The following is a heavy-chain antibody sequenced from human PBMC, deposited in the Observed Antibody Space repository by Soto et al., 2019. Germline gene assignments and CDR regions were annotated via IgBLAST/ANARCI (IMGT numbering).Heavy chain of an antibody. V-gene: IGHV4-39*01. CDR2: IYYSGST. J-gene: IGHJ5*02. D-gene: IGHD2-2*01. Sequence: SETRSLTCTVSGGSISSSSYYWGWIRQPPGKGLEWIGSIYYSGSTYYNPSLKSRVTISVDTSKNQFSLKLSSVTAADTAVYYCARGIIYCISTSCQYNWFDPWGQGTLVTVS. CDR3: ARGIIYCISTSCQYNWFDP. CDR1: GGSISSSSYY.